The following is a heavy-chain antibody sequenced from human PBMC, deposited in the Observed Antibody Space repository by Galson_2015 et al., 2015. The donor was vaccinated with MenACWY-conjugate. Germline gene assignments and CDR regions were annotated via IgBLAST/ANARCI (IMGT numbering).Heavy chain of an antibody. CDR1: GFTFRNYA. CDR2: VSGSGVTT. J-gene: IGHJ4*02. D-gene: IGHD6-13*01. V-gene: IGHV3-23*01. CDR3: AKGGGHSNSWYPGGDY. Sequence: SLRLSCAASGFTFRNYAMSWFRQAPGKGLEWVSGVSGSGVTTYYAASVKGRFTISRDNSENTLYVQMNSLRAEDTAVYYCAKGGGHSNSWYPGGDYWGQGTLVTVSS.